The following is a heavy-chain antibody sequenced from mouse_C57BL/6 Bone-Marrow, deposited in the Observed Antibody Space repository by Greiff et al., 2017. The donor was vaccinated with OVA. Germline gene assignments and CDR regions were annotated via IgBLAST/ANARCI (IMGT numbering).Heavy chain of an antibody. D-gene: IGHD1-1*01. J-gene: IGHJ2*01. CDR1: GYTFTSYW. CDR2: IDPNSGGT. V-gene: IGHV1-72*01. CDR3: ARWGSYYGSSYDYFDY. Sequence: QVQLQQPGAELVKPGASVKLSCKASGYTFTSYWMHWVKQRPGRGLEWIGRIDPNSGGTKYNEKFKSKATLTVDKPSSTAYMQLSSLPSYDSAVYYCARWGSYYGSSYDYFDYWGQGTTLTVSS.